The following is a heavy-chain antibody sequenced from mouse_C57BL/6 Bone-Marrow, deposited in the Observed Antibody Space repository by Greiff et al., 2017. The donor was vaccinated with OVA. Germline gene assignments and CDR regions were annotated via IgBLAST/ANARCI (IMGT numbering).Heavy chain of an antibody. D-gene: IGHD4-1*01. Sequence: QVQLQQPGAELVKPGASVKLSCKASGYTFTSYWMHWVKQRPGQGLEWIGMIHPNSGSTNYNEKFQSKATLTVDKSSSPSYMQLSSLTSEDSAVYYCARRLNWGDNWGQGTTLTVTS. CDR2: IHPNSGST. CDR3: ARRLNWGDN. V-gene: IGHV1-64*01. CDR1: GYTFTSYW. J-gene: IGHJ2*01.